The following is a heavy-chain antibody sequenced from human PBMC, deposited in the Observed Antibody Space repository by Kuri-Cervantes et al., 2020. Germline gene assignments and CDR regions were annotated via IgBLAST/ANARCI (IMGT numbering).Heavy chain of an antibody. CDR2: ISGSGGST. CDR3: AKDWGYSGSYGVISYYYGMDV. D-gene: IGHD1-26*01. J-gene: IGHJ6*02. V-gene: IGHV3-23*01. Sequence: GESLKISCAASGFTFSSYGMQWVRQAPGKGLEWVSAISGSGGSTYYADSVKGRFTISRDNSKNTLYLQMNSLRAEDTAVYYCAKDWGYSGSYGVISYYYGMDVWGQGTTVTVSS. CDR1: GFTFSSYG.